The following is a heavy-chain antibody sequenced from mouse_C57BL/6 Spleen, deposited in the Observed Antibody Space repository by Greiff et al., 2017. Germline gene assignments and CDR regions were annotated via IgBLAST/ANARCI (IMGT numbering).Heavy chain of an antibody. CDR1: GYTFTSYW. J-gene: IGHJ2*01. CDR3: ARPEYDYDRWYFDY. Sequence: QVQLQQPGAELVKPGASVKLSCKASGYTFTSYWITWVKQRPGQGLEWIGDIYPGSGSTNYNEKFKSKATLTVDTSSSTAYMQLSSLTSEDSAVYYCARPEYDYDRWYFDYWGQGTTLTVSS. CDR2: IYPGSGST. V-gene: IGHV1-55*01. D-gene: IGHD2-4*01.